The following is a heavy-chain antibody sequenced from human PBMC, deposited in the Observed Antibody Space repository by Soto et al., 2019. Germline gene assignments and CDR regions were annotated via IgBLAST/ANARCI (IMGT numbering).Heavy chain of an antibody. Sequence: ASVKVSCKASGYTFTGYYMHWVRQAPGQGLEWMGWINPNSGGTNYAQKFQGRVTMTRGTSISTAYMELSRLRSDDTAVYYCARGDYVWGSYSMTLDYWGQGTLVTVSS. J-gene: IGHJ4*02. CDR1: GYTFTGYY. V-gene: IGHV1-2*02. CDR2: INPNSGGT. D-gene: IGHD3-16*01. CDR3: ARGDYVWGSYSMTLDY.